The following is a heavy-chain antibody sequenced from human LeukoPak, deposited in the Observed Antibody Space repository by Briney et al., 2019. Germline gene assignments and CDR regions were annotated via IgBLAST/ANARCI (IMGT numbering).Heavy chain of an antibody. Sequence: GSLTRTCAASGFTFRSFAMSWARLAQGHGREWFSTTSSSGGGTRYPDNVQGRVTISRDNSKNTLWLHMTSLRAEDTAIYYCAKGSYWGESSQTGDDYWGQGTLVTVSS. V-gene: IGHV3-23*01. J-gene: IGHJ4*02. CDR3: AKGSYWGESSQTGDDY. CDR2: TSSSGGGT. CDR1: GFTFRSFA. D-gene: IGHD3-16*01.